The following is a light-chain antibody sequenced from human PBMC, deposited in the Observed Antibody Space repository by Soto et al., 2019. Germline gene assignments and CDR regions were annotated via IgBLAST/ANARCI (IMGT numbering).Light chain of an antibody. Sequence: EFVLTQSPGTLSLSPGERATLSCRASQTVRNNYLAWYQQKPGQGPRLLIYGASSRATGIPDRFSGSGSGTDFTLTISRLEPEDFAVYYCQQYGSSQFTFGPGTKVDIK. CDR1: QTVRNNY. V-gene: IGKV3-20*01. J-gene: IGKJ3*01. CDR2: GAS. CDR3: QQYGSSQFT.